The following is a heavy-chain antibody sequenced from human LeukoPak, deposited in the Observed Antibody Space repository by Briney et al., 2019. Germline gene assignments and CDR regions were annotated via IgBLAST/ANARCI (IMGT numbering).Heavy chain of an antibody. J-gene: IGHJ4*02. CDR1: GFTFSSYW. V-gene: IGHV3-7*01. CDR2: IKEDGSEK. CDR3: ARPQWDPSHPYSYFDY. Sequence: GGSLRLSCAASGFTFSSYWMSWVRQAPGKGLEWVAHIKEDGSEKYYVDSVKGRFTISRDNAKNSLYLQLNSLRAEDTAVYYCARPQWDPSHPYSYFDYWGQGTLVTVSS. D-gene: IGHD1-26*01.